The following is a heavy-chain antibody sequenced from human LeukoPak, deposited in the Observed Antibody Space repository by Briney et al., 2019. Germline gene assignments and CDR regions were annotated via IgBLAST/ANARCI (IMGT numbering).Heavy chain of an antibody. CDR2: ISAYNGNT. CDR3: ARVTSVGGSGSYYNWFDP. J-gene: IGHJ5*02. V-gene: IGHV1-18*01. Sequence: ASVKVSCKASGYTFTSYGISWVRQAPGQGLEWMGRISAYNGNTNYAQKLQGRVTMTTDTSTSTAYMELRSLRSDDTAVYYCARVTSVGGSGSYYNWFDPWGQGTLVTVSS. D-gene: IGHD3-10*01. CDR1: GYTFTSYG.